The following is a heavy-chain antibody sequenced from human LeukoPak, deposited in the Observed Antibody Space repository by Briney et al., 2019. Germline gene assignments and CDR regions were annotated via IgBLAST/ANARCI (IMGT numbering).Heavy chain of an antibody. V-gene: IGHV4-39*01. Sequence: KPSETLSLTCTVSGYSISSSSYYWGWIRQPPGKGLEWIGSIYYSGSTYYNPSLKSRVTISVDTSKNQFSLKLSSVTAADTAVYYCAGDNPKDTAMVTSDYWGQGTLVTVSS. D-gene: IGHD5-18*01. J-gene: IGHJ4*02. CDR2: IYYSGST. CDR3: AGDNPKDTAMVTSDY. CDR1: GYSISSSSYY.